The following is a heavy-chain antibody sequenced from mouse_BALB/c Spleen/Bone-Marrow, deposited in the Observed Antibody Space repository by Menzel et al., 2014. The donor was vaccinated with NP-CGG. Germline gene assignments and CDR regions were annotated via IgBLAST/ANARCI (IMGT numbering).Heavy chain of an antibody. J-gene: IGHJ4*01. V-gene: IGHV2-9*02. CDR2: IWAGGST. Sequence: VKVVESGPGLVAPSQSLSIRCTVSGFSLTSYGVHWVRQPPGQGLEWLGAIWAGGSTNYNSALMSRLTISKDNSKSXVCLKMNSLQTDDTAMYYCAREGRGYYGSSGAAMDYWGQGTKVTVSS. CDR1: GFSLTSYG. CDR3: AREGRGYYGSSGAAMDY. D-gene: IGHD1-1*01.